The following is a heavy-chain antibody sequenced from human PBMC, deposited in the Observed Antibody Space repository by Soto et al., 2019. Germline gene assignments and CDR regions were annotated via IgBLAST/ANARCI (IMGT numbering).Heavy chain of an antibody. V-gene: IGHV3-23*01. J-gene: IGHJ5*02. CDR2: ITTSADIT. CDR1: GFIFKDFA. CDR3: TKGDSSGFFDPSRGYSTPDQ. Sequence: EVQLFESGGGLVEPGKSLRLSCAASGFIFKDFAMSWVRQVPGKGLEWVATITTSADITYSADSARGRFTISRDNFANTLFLQMNSLRGDDTATYYCTKGDSSGFFDPSRGYSTPDQWGQGTLVTVSS. D-gene: IGHD3-3*01.